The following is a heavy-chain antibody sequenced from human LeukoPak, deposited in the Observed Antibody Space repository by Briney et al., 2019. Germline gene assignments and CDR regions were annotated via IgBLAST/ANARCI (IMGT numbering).Heavy chain of an antibody. CDR2: IYTSGST. D-gene: IGHD1-26*01. CDR3: ARQAGWWELPRYYYYGMDV. V-gene: IGHV4-4*07. J-gene: IGHJ6*02. CDR1: GGSISSYY. Sequence: PSETLSLTCTVSGGSISSYYWSWIRQPAGKGLEWIGRIYTSGSTNYNPSLKSRVTISVDTSKNQFSLKLSSVTAADTAVYYCARQAGWWELPRYYYYGMDVWGQGTTVTVSS.